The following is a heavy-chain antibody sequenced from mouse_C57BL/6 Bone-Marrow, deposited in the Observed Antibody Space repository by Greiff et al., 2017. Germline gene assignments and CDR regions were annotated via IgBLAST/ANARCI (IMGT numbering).Heavy chain of an antibody. CDR3: ARKRTYDYDGYWYFDV. CDR2: INPNYGTT. V-gene: IGHV1-39*01. Sequence: VQLQQSGPELVRPGASVKISCKASGYSFTDYNMNWVKQSNGKSLEWIGVINPNYGTTSYNQKFKGKATLTVDQSSSTAYMQLNSLTSEDSAVYYGARKRTYDYDGYWYFDVWGTGTTVTVSS. J-gene: IGHJ1*03. CDR1: GYSFTDYN. D-gene: IGHD2-4*01.